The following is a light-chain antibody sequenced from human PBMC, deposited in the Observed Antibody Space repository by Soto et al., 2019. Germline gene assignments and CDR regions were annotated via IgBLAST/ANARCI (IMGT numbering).Light chain of an antibody. CDR1: QSVSSN. CDR2: GAS. CDR3: QQYKNWPQRT. V-gene: IGKV3-15*01. J-gene: IGKJ4*01. Sequence: EIVMTQSPATLSVSPGERATLSCRASQSVSSNLAWYQQKPGQAPRLLIYGASTRATGIPARFSGSGSGTEFTLTMSSLQSEDFAVYYCQQYKNWPQRTFVGGTKVEIK.